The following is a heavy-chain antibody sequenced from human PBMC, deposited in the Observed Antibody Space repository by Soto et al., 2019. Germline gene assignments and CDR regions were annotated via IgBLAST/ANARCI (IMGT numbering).Heavy chain of an antibody. CDR2: ISSSGSTI. V-gene: IGHV3-11*01. D-gene: IGHD4-4*01. Sequence: QVQLVESGGGLVKPGGSLRLSCAASGFTFSDYYMSWIRQAPGKGLEWVSYISSSGSTIYYAESAKGRFTISRDNAKKSLYLQMNSLRAEDTAVYYCAREASNYYPTDYWGQATLVTVYS. CDR3: AREASNYYPTDY. J-gene: IGHJ4*02. CDR1: GFTFSDYY.